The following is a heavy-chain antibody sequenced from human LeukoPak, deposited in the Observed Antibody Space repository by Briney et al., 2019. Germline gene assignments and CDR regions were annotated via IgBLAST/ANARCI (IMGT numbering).Heavy chain of an antibody. V-gene: IGHV1-46*01. J-gene: IGHJ4*02. CDR3: ARGETSSRGLHDY. Sequence: ASVKVSCKASGYTFTSYFMHWVRQAPGQGLEWMGIINPSGGSTTYAQQFQGRVTMTRDRSTNTVYMDLSSLRSEDTAVYYCARGETSSRGLHDYWGQGTLVTVSS. CDR1: GYTFTSYF. D-gene: IGHD6-13*01. CDR2: INPSGGST.